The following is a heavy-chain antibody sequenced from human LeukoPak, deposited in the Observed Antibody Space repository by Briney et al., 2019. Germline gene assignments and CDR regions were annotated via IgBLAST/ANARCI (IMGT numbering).Heavy chain of an antibody. J-gene: IGHJ4*02. Sequence: GGSLRLSCAASGFTFNEYGLYWVRQAPGKGLEWVATMSYDEKKYHADSVKGRFTISRDNAKNSLYLQMSSLRAEDTAVYYCARDASTRCYLCEVDHWGQGTLVTVSS. CDR1: GFTFNEYG. V-gene: IGHV3-30*04. CDR3: ARDASTRCYLCEVDH. D-gene: IGHD2-2*01. CDR2: MSYDEKK.